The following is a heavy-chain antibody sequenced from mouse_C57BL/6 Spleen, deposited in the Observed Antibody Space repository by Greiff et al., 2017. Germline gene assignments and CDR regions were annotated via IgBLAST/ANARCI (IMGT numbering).Heavy chain of an antibody. CDR2: INPNYGTT. CDR1: GYSFTDYN. CDR3: ASTKSTTRYFDV. Sequence: VQLQQSGPELVKPGASVKISCKASGYSFTDYNMNWVKQSNGKSLEWIGVINPNYGTTSYNQKFKGKATLTVDQSSSTAYMQLNSLTSEDSAVYDCASTKSTTRYFDVWGTGTTVTVSS. D-gene: IGHD2-4*01. J-gene: IGHJ1*03. V-gene: IGHV1-39*01.